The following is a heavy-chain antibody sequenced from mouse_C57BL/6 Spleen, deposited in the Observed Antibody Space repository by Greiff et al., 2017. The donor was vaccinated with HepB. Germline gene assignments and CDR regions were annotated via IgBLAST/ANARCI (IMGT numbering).Heavy chain of an antibody. CDR3: ARESRNYLAWFAY. J-gene: IGHJ3*01. CDR2: IHPNSGST. CDR1: GYTFTSYW. V-gene: IGHV1-64*01. Sequence: QVQLQQPGAELVKPGASVKLSCKASGYTFTSYWMHWVKQRPGQGLEWIGMIHPNSGSTNYNEKFKSKATLTVDKSSSTAYMQLSSLTSEDSAVYYCARESRNYLAWFAYWGQGTLVTVSA. D-gene: IGHD2-1*01.